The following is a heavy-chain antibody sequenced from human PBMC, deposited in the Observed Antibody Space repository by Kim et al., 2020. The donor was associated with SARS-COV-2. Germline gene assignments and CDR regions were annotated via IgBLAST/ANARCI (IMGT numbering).Heavy chain of an antibody. Sequence: ASVKVSCKASGYTFTSYDMNWVRQAAGQGLEWMGWVNPNSGNTGYAQNFQGRVTMTMDTSTTTAYMELSSLRSEDTAVYYCATTKVGPDMDYFDYWGQGTLVTVSA. J-gene: IGHJ4*02. CDR2: VNPNSGNT. CDR1: GYTFTSYD. V-gene: IGHV1-8*01. D-gene: IGHD1-26*01. CDR3: ATTKVGPDMDYFDY.